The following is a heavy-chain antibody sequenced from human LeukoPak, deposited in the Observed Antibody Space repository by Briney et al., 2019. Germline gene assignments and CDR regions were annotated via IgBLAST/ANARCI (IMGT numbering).Heavy chain of an antibody. V-gene: IGHV4-34*01. J-gene: IGHJ4*02. CDR3: ARESTTVAGTFDY. D-gene: IGHD6-19*01. Sequence: PSETLSLTCAVYGGSFSGYYWSWIRQPPGKGLDWIGEINHSGSTNYNPSLKSRVTISVDTSKNQFSLKLSSVTAADTAMYYCARESTTVAGTFDYWGQGTLVTVSS. CDR1: GGSFSGYY. CDR2: INHSGST.